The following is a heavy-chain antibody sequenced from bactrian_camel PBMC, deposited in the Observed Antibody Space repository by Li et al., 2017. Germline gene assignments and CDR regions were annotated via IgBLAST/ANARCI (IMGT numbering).Heavy chain of an antibody. CDR3: AAAEAGWAGQCPDGSDYAY. CDR2: VARDGST. CDR1: GFTMVSGC. J-gene: IGHJ4*01. V-gene: IGHV3S55*01. D-gene: IGHD5*01. Sequence: QVQLVESGGGSVQAGGSLRLSCVVSGFTMVSGCMGWFRQALGKEREAVAVVARDGSTTYSDSVEGRFTISSDSAKTTLYLQMNSLKPEDTAMYYCAAAEAGWAGQCPDGSDYAYWGQGTQVTVS.